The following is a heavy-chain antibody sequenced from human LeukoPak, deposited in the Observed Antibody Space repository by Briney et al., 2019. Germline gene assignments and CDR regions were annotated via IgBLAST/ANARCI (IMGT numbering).Heavy chain of an antibody. D-gene: IGHD1-26*01. CDR2: ISYDGSNK. CDR1: AFTFSSYA. CDR3: AREAHTWDSEYYFDY. J-gene: IGHJ4*02. V-gene: IGHV3-30*04. Sequence: GGSLRLSCAASAFTFSSYAMHWVRQAPGKGLEWVAVISYDGSNKHYADSVKGRFTISRDNSKNTLYLQMNSLRAEDTAVYYCAREAHTWDSEYYFDYWGQGTLVTVFS.